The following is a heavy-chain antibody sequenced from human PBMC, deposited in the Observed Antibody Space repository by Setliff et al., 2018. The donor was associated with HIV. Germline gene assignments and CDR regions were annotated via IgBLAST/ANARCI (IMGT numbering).Heavy chain of an antibody. CDR3: AREHCSGGSCNGFDI. CDR1: GGSISSGSYY. J-gene: IGHJ3*02. Sequence: SETLSLTCTVSGGSISSGSYYWTWIRQPAGKGLEWIGRIYTSGSTNYNPSLKSRVTISVDTSKNQFSLKLSSVTAADTAVYYCAREHCSGGSCNGFDIWGQGTMVTVSS. V-gene: IGHV4-61*02. D-gene: IGHD2-15*01. CDR2: IYTSGST.